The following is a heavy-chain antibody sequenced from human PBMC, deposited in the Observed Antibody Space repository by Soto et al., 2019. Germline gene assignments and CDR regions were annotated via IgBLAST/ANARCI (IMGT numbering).Heavy chain of an antibody. V-gene: IGHV1-58*01. CDR2: IVVGSGNT. CDR1: GFTFTSSA. Sequence: SVKVSCKASGFTFTSSAVQWVRQARGQRLEWIGWIVVGSGNTNYAQKFQERVTITRDMSTSTAYMELSSLRSEDTAVYYCSAGSYDFWSGYSNPIDYWGQGTLVTVSS. D-gene: IGHD3-3*01. CDR3: SAGSYDFWSGYSNPIDY. J-gene: IGHJ4*02.